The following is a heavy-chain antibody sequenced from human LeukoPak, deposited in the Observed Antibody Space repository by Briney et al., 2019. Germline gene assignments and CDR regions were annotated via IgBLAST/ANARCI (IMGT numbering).Heavy chain of an antibody. Sequence: EASVKVSCKASGYTFTGHYMHWVRQAPGQGLEWMGWINPNSGGTNYAQKFQGRVTMTRDTSISTAYMELSRLRSDDTAVYYCARRPLDAFDIWGQGTMVTVSS. J-gene: IGHJ3*02. CDR1: GYTFTGHY. V-gene: IGHV1-2*02. CDR2: INPNSGGT. CDR3: ARRPLDAFDI. D-gene: IGHD3/OR15-3a*01.